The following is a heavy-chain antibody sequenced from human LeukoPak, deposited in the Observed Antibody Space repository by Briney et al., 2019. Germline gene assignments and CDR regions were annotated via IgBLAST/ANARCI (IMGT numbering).Heavy chain of an antibody. D-gene: IGHD1-7*01. CDR3: ARGQENYGYTFDY. CDR1: GFTFSRYA. Sequence: PGGSLRLSSGASGFTFSRYAMSWVRQAPGEGLQWVSEIGGSGGAIYYADSVKGRFTISRDNAKNSLFLQMNSLRAEDTAVYYCARGQENYGYTFDYWGQGTLVTVSS. J-gene: IGHJ4*02. V-gene: IGHV3-21*01. CDR2: IGGSGGAI.